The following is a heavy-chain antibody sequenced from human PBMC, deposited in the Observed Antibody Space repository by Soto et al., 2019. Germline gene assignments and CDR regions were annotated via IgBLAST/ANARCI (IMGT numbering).Heavy chain of an antibody. CDR2: ISGSGYI. Sequence: GSLRLSCAASGFNFNSYTINWVRQAPGKRLEWLSSISGSGYIFSTDSVRGRFTISRDNAKNSVYLQINSLRAEDTAVYFCARDCSGGSCYPGMDVWGQGTTVTVSS. J-gene: IGHJ6*02. V-gene: IGHV3-21*01. D-gene: IGHD2-15*01. CDR3: ARDCSGGSCYPGMDV. CDR1: GFNFNSYT.